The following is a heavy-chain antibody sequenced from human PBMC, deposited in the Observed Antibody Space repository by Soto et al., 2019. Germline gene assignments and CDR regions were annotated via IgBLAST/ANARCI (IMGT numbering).Heavy chain of an antibody. CDR1: GYTFNTYN. CDR3: TPYHWNAQVAYYGMDV. CDR2: INPSICST. Sequence: ASVKVSCKASGYTFNTYNMYWVRQAPGQGLEWIGVINPSICSTNYAQEFQGRFIMTRDTSTSTVYMELSTLRSDDTAVHYCTPYHWNAQVAYYGMDVWGQGTTVTVSS. V-gene: IGHV1-46*02. D-gene: IGHD1-20*01. J-gene: IGHJ6*02.